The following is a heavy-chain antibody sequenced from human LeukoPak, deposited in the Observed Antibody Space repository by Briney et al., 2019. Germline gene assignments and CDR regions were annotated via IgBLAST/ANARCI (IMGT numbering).Heavy chain of an antibody. J-gene: IGHJ5*02. CDR1: GYTFTSYY. CDR3: ARGSGIFSYYDILTGSGWSDP. Sequence: ASVKVSCKASGYTFTSYYMHWVRQAPGQGLEWMGIINPSGGSTSYAQKFQGRVTMTRDTSTSTVYMELSSLRSEDTAVYYCARGSGIFSYYDILTGSGWSDPWGQGTLVTVSS. D-gene: IGHD3-9*01. V-gene: IGHV1-46*03. CDR2: INPSGGST.